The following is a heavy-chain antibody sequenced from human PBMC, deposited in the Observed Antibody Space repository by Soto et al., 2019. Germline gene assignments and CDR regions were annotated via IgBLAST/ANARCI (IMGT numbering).Heavy chain of an antibody. CDR2: IIPIFGTA. D-gene: IGHD3-22*01. V-gene: IGHV1-69*13. Sequence: ASVKVSCKASGGTFSSYAISWVRQAPGQGLEWMGGIIPIFGTANYAQKFQGRVTITADGSTSTAYMELSSLRSEDTAVYYCARDLRDSSGYYLTVPIAFDYWGQGTLVTVSS. J-gene: IGHJ4*02. CDR3: ARDLRDSSGYYLTVPIAFDY. CDR1: GGTFSSYA.